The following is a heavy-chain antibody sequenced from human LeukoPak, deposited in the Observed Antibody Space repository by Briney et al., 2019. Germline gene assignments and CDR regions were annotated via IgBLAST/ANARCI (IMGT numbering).Heavy chain of an antibody. CDR1: GFPFTTYG. D-gene: IGHD6-13*01. CDR2: ISAYNGNT. J-gene: IGHJ6*02. CDR3: ARGGSSSPPGLDA. Sequence: ASVKVSCKAAGFPFTTYGFTWVRQAPGQGLEWMRWISAYNGNTNYAQKFRDRVIMTTDTSTTTVYMELWSLTSDDTAVYYCARGGSSSPPGLDAWGQGTTVTVSS. V-gene: IGHV1-18*01.